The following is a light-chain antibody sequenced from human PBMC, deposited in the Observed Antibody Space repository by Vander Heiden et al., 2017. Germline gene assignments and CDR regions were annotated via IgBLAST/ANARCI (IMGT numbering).Light chain of an antibody. CDR1: QSVTSN. Sequence: EVVMPPSPATLSVPPGESATLSCRASQSVTSNLAWYQQKPGQAPRLLIYGASTRATGIPARFSGSGSGTEFTLTISSRQSEDFAVYYCQQYNNWPLYTFGQGTKLEIK. CDR2: GAS. CDR3: QQYNNWPLYT. J-gene: IGKJ2*01. V-gene: IGKV3-15*01.